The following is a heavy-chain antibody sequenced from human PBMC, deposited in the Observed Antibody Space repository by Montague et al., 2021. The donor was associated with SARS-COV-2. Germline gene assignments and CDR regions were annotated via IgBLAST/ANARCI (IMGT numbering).Heavy chain of an antibody. D-gene: IGHD3-10*01. V-gene: IGHV4-4*07. J-gene: IGHJ6*02. CDR2: MYTSGST. Sequence: SETLSLTCTVSGGSISSCYWCWIRQRAGPGLERIGSMYTSGSTNYNSSLKSRVTMSVETSKTQFSLKLSSVTAAATAVYYCAREAWFGDKTSAAEYYGMDVWGQGTTVTVSS. CDR3: AREAWFGDKTSAAEYYGMDV. CDR1: GGSISSCY.